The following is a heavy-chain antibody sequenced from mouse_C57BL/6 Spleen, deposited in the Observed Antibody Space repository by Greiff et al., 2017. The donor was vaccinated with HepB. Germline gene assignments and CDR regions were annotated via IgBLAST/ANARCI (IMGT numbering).Heavy chain of an antibody. CDR1: VYTFPSYW. V-gene: IGHV1-7*01. CDR3: AGGGITTGYYFDY. J-gene: IGHJ2*01. CDR2: INPSSGYT. Sequence: QVQLQQSGAELAKPVASVKLSCKASVYTFPSYWMHWVLQRHGHGLAWIGYINPSSGYTKYNQKFKDKATLTADKSSSPAYMQLSSLTYEDSAVYYCAGGGITTGYYFDYWGQGTTLTVSS. D-gene: IGHD2-4*01.